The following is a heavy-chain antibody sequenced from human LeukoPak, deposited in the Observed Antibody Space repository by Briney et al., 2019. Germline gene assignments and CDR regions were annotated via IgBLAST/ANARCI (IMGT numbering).Heavy chain of an antibody. V-gene: IGHV3-30*04. CDR2: ISYDGSNK. Sequence: PGGSLRLSCAASGFTFSSYAMHWVRQAPGKGLEWVAVISYDGSNKYYADSVKGRFTISRDNSKNTLYLQMNSLRAEDTAVYYCAKSGDVRYYYYYYMDVWGKGTTVTISS. D-gene: IGHD3-10*01. J-gene: IGHJ6*03. CDR1: GFTFSSYA. CDR3: AKSGDVRYYYYYYMDV.